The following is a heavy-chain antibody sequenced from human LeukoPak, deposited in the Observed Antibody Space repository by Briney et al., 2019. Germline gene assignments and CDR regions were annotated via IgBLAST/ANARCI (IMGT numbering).Heavy chain of an antibody. Sequence: PGRSQRLSCAASGFTFDDYAMHWVRQAPGKGLEWVSGISWNSGSIGYADSVKGRFTISRDNAKNSLYLQMNSLRAEDMALYYCAKDWGSSWYSGSRFDPWGQGTLVTVSS. V-gene: IGHV3-9*03. CDR2: ISWNSGSI. J-gene: IGHJ5*02. D-gene: IGHD6-13*01. CDR1: GFTFDDYA. CDR3: AKDWGSSWYSGSRFDP.